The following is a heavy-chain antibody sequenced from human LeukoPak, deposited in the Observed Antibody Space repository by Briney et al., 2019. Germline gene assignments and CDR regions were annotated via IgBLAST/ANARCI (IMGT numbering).Heavy chain of an antibody. CDR3: ARKGCSSTSCYTSRYYYYMDV. CDR1: GGSFSGYY. V-gene: IGHV4-34*01. CDR2: INHSGST. J-gene: IGHJ6*03. Sequence: SETLSLTCAVYGGSFSGYYWSWIRQPPGKGLEWVGEINHSGSTNYNPSLKSRVTISVDTSKNQFSLKLSSVTAADTAVYYCARKGCSSTSCYTSRYYYYMDVWGKGTTVTVSS. D-gene: IGHD2-2*02.